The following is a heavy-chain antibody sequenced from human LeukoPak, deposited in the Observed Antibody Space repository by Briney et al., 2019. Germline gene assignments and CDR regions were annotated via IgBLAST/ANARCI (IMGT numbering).Heavy chain of an antibody. D-gene: IGHD6-19*01. CDR1: GGSISSSSYY. CDR2: IYYSGST. V-gene: IGHV4-39*07. Sequence: SETLSLTCTVSGGSISSSSYYWGWIRQPPGKGLEWIGSIYYSGSTYYNPSLKSRVTISVDTSKNQFSLKLSSVTAADTAMYYCARARSGSGWYWFDPWGQGTLVIVSS. CDR3: ARARSGSGWYWFDP. J-gene: IGHJ5*02.